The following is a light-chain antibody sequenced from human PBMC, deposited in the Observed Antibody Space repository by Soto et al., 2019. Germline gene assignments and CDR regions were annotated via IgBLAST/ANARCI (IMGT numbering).Light chain of an antibody. J-gene: IGKJ5*01. CDR2: GAS. CDR1: QGISSY. CDR3: QQLNTYPIT. V-gene: IGKV1-9*01. Sequence: IQLTQSPSSLSASVGDRVTITCRASQGISSYLAWYQQKPGKAPKLLIYGASTLEGGVPFSFSGSGSATDFPLIISSVQPEDVPTYYWQQLNTYPITFGQGTRLEIK.